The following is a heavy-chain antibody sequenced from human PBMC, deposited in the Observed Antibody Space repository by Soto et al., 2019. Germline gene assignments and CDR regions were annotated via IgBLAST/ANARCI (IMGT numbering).Heavy chain of an antibody. V-gene: IGHV3-53*05. D-gene: IGHD3-22*01. CDR2: IYSGGYT. CDR1: GFTVSNNY. Sequence: GGSLRLSCAVSGFTVSNNYMSWVRQAPGKGLEGVSVIYSGGYTAYGDSVKGRFTISRDNSKNTLYLQMNSLRPDDTAIYYCARAHGPYYDSSYYGLARNYFDYWGQGALVTVSS. CDR3: ARAHGPYYDSSYYGLARNYFDY. J-gene: IGHJ4*02.